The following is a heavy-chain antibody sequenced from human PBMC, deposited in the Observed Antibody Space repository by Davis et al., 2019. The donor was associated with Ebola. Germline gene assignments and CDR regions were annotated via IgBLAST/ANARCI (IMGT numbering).Heavy chain of an antibody. CDR3: ARGLYRTGDARAGY. CDR1: GYTFTSYG. J-gene: IGHJ4*02. Sequence: ASVKVSCKASGYTFTSYGINWVRQATGQGLEWMGWMNLNSGNTGYAQKFQGRVTMTWNTSISTAYMELSSLRSEDTAVYYCARGLYRTGDARAGYWGQGTLVTVSS. D-gene: IGHD7-27*01. V-gene: IGHV1-8*02. CDR2: MNLNSGNT.